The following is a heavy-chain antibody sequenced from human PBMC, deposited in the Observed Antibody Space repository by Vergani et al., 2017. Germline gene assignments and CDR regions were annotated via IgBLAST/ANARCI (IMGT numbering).Heavy chain of an antibody. CDR3: AKHGQIDYGYSTSYFDY. Sequence: EVQLLESGGGLVQPGGSLRLSCAASGFTFSSYAMSWVRQAPGKGLEWVSAISGSGGSTYYADSVKGRFTISRDNSKNTLYLQMNSLRAEDTSVYYCAKHGQIDYGYSTSYFDYWGQGTLVTVSS. CDR2: ISGSGGST. J-gene: IGHJ4*02. V-gene: IGHV3-23*01. D-gene: IGHD4-17*01. CDR1: GFTFSSYA.